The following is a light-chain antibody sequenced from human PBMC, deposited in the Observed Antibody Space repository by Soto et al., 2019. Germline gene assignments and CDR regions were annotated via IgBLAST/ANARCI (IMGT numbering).Light chain of an antibody. Sequence: DIQMTQSPSSLSASVGDRVTITCRASQSISRYLNWYQQISGKAPKLLIYAASSLQSGVPSRFSGSGSGTDFTLTISSLQPEDFASYYCQQSYSTPHTFGQGPSWRSN. CDR2: AAS. CDR1: QSISRY. CDR3: QQSYSTPHT. J-gene: IGKJ2*01. V-gene: IGKV1-39*01.